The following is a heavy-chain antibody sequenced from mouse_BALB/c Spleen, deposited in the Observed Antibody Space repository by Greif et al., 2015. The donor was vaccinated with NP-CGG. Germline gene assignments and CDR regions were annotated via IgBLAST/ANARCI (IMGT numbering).Heavy chain of an antibody. J-gene: IGHJ4*01. CDR3: AYYGNPRYAMDY. V-gene: IGHV14-4*02. D-gene: IGHD2-10*01. CDR2: IDPENGDT. Sequence: VQLQQSGAELVRSGASVKLSCTASGFNIKDYYMHWVKQRPEQGLEWIGWIDPENGDTEYAPKFQGKATMTADTSSNTAYLQLSSLTSEDTAVYYCAYYGNPRYAMDYWGQGTSVTVSS. CDR1: GFNIKDYY.